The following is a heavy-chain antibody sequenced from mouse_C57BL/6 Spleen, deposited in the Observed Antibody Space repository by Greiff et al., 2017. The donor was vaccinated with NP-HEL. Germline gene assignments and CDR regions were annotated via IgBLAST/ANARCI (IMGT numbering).Heavy chain of an antibody. Sequence: VKLVESGAELVRPGASVKLSCKASGYTFTDYYINWVKQRPGQGLEWIARIYPGSGNTYYNEKFKGKATLPAEKSSSTAYMQLSSLTSEDSAVYFCASGYGSSYGYFDVWGTGATVTVSS. D-gene: IGHD1-1*01. CDR3: ASGYGSSYGYFDV. J-gene: IGHJ1*03. CDR2: IYPGSGNT. V-gene: IGHV1-76*01. CDR1: GYTFTDYY.